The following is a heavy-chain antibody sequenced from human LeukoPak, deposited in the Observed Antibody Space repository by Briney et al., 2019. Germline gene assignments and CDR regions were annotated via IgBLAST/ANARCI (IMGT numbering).Heavy chain of an antibody. Sequence: IPSGTLSLTCAVSGGSISSSNWWSWVRQPPGKGLEWIGYIYYSGSTYYNPSLKSRVTISVDTSKNQFSLKLSSVTAADTAVYYCASNLYVSWFDPWGQGTLVTVSS. CDR2: IYYSGST. CDR1: GGSISSSNW. V-gene: IGHV4-4*02. J-gene: IGHJ5*02. CDR3: ASNLYVSWFDP. D-gene: IGHD3-16*01.